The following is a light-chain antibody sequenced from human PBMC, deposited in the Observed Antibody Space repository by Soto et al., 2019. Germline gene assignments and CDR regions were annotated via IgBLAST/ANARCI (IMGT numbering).Light chain of an antibody. CDR3: QQCYMGWT. Sequence: DIQMTQSPSTLSASVGDRVTITCRASQSIGRFLAWYQHQPGKAPKLLIYDASTLESGVPSRFSGTGSGTVFPFSITSLQPEDFGTYYCQQCYMGWTFGQGTKVDFK. V-gene: IGKV1-5*01. J-gene: IGKJ1*01. CDR1: QSIGRF. CDR2: DAS.